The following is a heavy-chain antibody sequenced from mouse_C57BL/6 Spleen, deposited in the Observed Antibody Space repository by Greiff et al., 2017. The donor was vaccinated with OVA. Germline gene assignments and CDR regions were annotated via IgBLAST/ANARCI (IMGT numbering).Heavy chain of an antibody. CDR3: ARERGDYYGSSYYFDY. J-gene: IGHJ2*01. Sequence: EVQLQESGPGMVKPSQSLSLTCTVTGYSITSGYDWHWIRHFPGNKLEWMGYISYSGSTNYNPSLKSRISITHDTSKNHFFLKLNSVTTEDTATYYCARERGDYYGSSYYFDYWGQGTTLTVSS. CDR2: ISYSGST. V-gene: IGHV3-1*01. CDR1: GYSITSGYD. D-gene: IGHD1-1*01.